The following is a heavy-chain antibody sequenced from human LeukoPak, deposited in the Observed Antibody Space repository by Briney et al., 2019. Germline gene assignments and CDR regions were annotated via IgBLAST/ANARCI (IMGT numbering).Heavy chain of an antibody. CDR3: AKNGITGTTYRYNWLDP. CDR2: IRYDGSSP. Sequence: GGSLRLSCVASGFTLGIYGAHWVRQAPGRGPEWLAFIRYDGSSPFYTESVKGRFTISRDNSKNTLYLQMNSLRVEDTGVYYCAKNGITGTTYRYNWLDPWGQGTLVTVSS. D-gene: IGHD1/OR15-1a*01. V-gene: IGHV3-30*02. J-gene: IGHJ5*02. CDR1: GFTLGIYG.